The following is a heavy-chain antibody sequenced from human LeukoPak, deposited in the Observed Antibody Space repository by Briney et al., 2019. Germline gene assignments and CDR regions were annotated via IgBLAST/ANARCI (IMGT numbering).Heavy chain of an antibody. J-gene: IGHJ3*02. CDR3: ARVGYTSSTWGAFDI. D-gene: IGHD6-6*01. V-gene: IGHV4-4*07. CDR2: IYTGGST. CDR1: GGSISSNS. Sequence: PPETLSLTCTVSGGSISSNSWSWIRQPAGKGLEWIGRIYTGGSTNYNPSLKSRGTVSVDTSKNQFSLKLSSVTAADTAVYYCARVGYTSSTWGAFDIWGQGTMVTVSS.